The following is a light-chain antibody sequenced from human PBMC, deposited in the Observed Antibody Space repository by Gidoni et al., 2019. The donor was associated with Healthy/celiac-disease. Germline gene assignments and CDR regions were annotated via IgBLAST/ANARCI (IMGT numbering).Light chain of an antibody. J-gene: IGKJ3*01. CDR1: QDINNY. Sequence: DIQMTQSPSSLSASVGDRVTITCQASQDINNYLNWYQQKPGKAPKLLIYDASNLETGVPSRFSGSGSGTDFTFTISSLQPEDIATYYCQQYDNLPFTFGPGTKVEIK. CDR2: DAS. V-gene: IGKV1-33*01. CDR3: QQYDNLPFT.